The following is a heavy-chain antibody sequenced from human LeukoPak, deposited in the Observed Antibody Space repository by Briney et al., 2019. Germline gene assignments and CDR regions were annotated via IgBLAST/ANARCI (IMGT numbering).Heavy chain of an antibody. CDR1: GGSISSYY. D-gene: IGHD3-22*01. V-gene: IGHV4-59*01. CDR3: ASTPDYYDSSGHFDY. Sequence: KTSETLSLTCTVSGGSISSYYWSWIRQPPGKGLEWIGYIYYSGSTNYNPSLKSRVTISVVTSKNQFSLKLSSVTAADTAVYYCASTPDYYDSSGHFDYWGQGTLVTVSS. CDR2: IYYSGST. J-gene: IGHJ4*02.